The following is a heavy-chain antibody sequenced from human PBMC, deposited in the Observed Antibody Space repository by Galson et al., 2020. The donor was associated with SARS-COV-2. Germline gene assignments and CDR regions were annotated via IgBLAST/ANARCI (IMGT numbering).Heavy chain of an antibody. CDR1: GLTFGRYA. Sequence: GGSLRLSCEASGLTFGRYAMTWVRQAPGKGLEWVSSVPAAGGGKYHADSVKGRFTISRDNSKNTLYLQMNSLRVEDTALYYCAKDQGNDYGDQLDYWGQGTLVSGSS. V-gene: IGHV3-23*01. J-gene: IGHJ4*02. CDR2: VPAAGGGK. CDR3: AKDQGNDYGDQLDY. D-gene: IGHD4-17*01.